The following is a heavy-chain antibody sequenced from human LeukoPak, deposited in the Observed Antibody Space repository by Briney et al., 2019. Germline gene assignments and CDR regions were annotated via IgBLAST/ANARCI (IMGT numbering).Heavy chain of an antibody. CDR2: INHSGST. D-gene: IGHD5-12*01. CDR1: GGSFSGYY. J-gene: IGHJ4*02. CDR3: ARRRSVATIRVFDY. Sequence: SSETLSLTCAVYGGSFSGYYWSWIRQPPGKGLEWIGEINHSGSTNYNPSLKSRVTISVDTSKNQFSLKLSSVTAADTAVYYCARRRSVATIRVFDYWGQGTLVTVSS. V-gene: IGHV4-34*01.